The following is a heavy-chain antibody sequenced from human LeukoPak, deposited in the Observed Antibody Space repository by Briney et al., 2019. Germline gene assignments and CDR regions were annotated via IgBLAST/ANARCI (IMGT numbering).Heavy chain of an antibody. CDR3: GRERIRGTDFDY. Sequence: SETLSLTCTVSGDSISNGSCYWNWIRQPAGKGLEWIGRIYTSGVTNYNPSLKSRVTISVDTSKNQFSLKLSSVTAADTAVYYCGRERIRGTDFDYWGQGTLVTVSS. CDR2: IYTSGVT. V-gene: IGHV4-61*02. J-gene: IGHJ4*02. CDR1: GDSISNGSCY. D-gene: IGHD1/OR15-1a*01.